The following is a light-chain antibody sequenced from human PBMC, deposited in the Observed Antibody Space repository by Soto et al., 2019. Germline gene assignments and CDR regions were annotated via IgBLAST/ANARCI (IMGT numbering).Light chain of an antibody. CDR2: VGS. Sequence: DIQMTQSPSSVSASVGDRVTITCRASQDIANWLAWYQQKPGKPPRLLVYVGSNLQTGVPSRFSGSGSGTLFTLTISSLQPEDFATYYCQQANSFPYTVGQGTKVDSK. V-gene: IGKV1-12*01. J-gene: IGKJ2*01. CDR1: QDIANW. CDR3: QQANSFPYT.